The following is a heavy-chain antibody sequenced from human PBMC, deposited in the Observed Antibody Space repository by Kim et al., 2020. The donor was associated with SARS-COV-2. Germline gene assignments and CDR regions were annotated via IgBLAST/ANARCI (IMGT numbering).Heavy chain of an antibody. CDR3: ARHSDWSFDY. CDR1: GFSFSRSW. J-gene: IGHJ4*02. D-gene: IGHD6-19*01. Sequence: GGSLRLSCAASGFSFSRSWMTWFRQAPGKGLEWVANINPDGSQQYYVDSVKGRFTFSRDNVKNSVYLHMNSLRAEDTAVYYWARHSDWSFDYWGQGTLVT. CDR2: INPDGSQQ. V-gene: IGHV3-7*01.